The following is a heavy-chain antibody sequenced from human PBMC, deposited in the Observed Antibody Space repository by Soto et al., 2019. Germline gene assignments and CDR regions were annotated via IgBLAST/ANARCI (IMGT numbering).Heavy chain of an antibody. J-gene: IGHJ4*02. CDR1: GFTFNTYG. Sequence: QVQLVESGGGVVQPGRSLRRSCVASGFTFNTYGMHWVRQAPGKGLEWLAIVWYDGSNEDYADSVKGRFTISRDNSKNTLYFQMNSLRTDDTAVYYCVKDLGNDSDHWGQGALVTVSS. V-gene: IGHV3-33*03. CDR3: VKDLGNDSDH. CDR2: VWYDGSNE. D-gene: IGHD1-1*01.